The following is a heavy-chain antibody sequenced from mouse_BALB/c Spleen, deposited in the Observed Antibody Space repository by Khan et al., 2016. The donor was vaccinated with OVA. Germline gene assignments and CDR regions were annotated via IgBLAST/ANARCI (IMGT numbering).Heavy chain of an antibody. Sequence: EVQLQESGPELVKPGASVKISCKASGYTFTDYNMHWVKQSHGKSLEWIGYIYPYNDGTVYNQKFKTKATLTVDNSSSTAYMELRSLTSEDSAVYYYARWDYGSNYWFFDVWGTATTVTVSS. CDR1: GYTFTDYN. J-gene: IGHJ1*03. CDR3: ARWDYGSNYWFFDV. V-gene: IGHV1S29*02. CDR2: IYPYNDGT. D-gene: IGHD1-1*01.